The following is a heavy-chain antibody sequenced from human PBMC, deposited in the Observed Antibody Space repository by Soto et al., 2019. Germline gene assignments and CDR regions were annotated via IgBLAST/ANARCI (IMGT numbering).Heavy chain of an antibody. CDR2: ISGSGGST. J-gene: IGHJ4*02. CDR3: AKLKRQYGSRPRFDY. CDR1: GFTFSSYA. Sequence: GGSLRLSCAASGFTFSSYAMGWVRQAPGKGLEWVSAISGSGGSTYYADSVKGRFTISRDNSKDTLYLQMNSLRAEDTAVYYCAKLKRQYGSRPRFDYWGQGTLVTVSS. D-gene: IGHD1-1*01. V-gene: IGHV3-23*01.